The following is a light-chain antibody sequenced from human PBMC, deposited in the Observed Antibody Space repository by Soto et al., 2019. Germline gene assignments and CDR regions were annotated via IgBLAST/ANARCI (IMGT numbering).Light chain of an antibody. CDR3: QQYNGYSTWT. V-gene: IGKV1-5*01. CDR1: QSISRW. Sequence: EIQMTQAPSTVSGSVGDRVNITWRASQSISRWLAWYQQKPGKAPKVLIWDASSLQRGVPSRFSGSGSGTEFTLTISSLQPDDFATYYCQQYNGYSTWTFGQGTKVDI. J-gene: IGKJ1*01. CDR2: DAS.